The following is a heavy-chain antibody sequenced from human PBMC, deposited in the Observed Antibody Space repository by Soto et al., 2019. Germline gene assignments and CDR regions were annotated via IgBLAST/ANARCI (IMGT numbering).Heavy chain of an antibody. CDR3: ARRQGYNYGYYFDY. J-gene: IGHJ4*02. V-gene: IGHV1-18*01. CDR1: DYTFSSYG. D-gene: IGHD5-18*01. CDR2: INSYNYKT. Sequence: QVQLVQSGAEVKKPGASVKVSCKASDYTFSSYGISWVRQAPGQGLEWMGWINSYNYKTNFAQKFQGRDTMTTDTPTSTAYMELRSLTSDDTAVYYCARRQGYNYGYYFDYWGQGTLVTVSS.